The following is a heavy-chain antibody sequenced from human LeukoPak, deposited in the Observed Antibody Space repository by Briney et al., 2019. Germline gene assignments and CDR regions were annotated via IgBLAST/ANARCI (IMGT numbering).Heavy chain of an antibody. CDR3: ARGGAGYHRYYYYMDV. V-gene: IGHV4-34*01. Sequence: KPGGSLRLSCAASGFTFSTYSMTWVRQPPGKGLEWIGEINHSGSTNYNPSLKSRVTISVDTSKNQFSLKLSSVTAADTAVYYCARGGAGYHRYYYYMDVWGKGTTVTVSS. D-gene: IGHD1-26*01. CDR2: INHSGST. J-gene: IGHJ6*03. CDR1: GFTFSTYS.